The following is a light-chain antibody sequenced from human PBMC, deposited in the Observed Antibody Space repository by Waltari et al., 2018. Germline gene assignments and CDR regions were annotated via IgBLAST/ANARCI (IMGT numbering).Light chain of an antibody. J-gene: IGLJ2*01. V-gene: IGLV2-14*03. CDR2: DVS. CDR1: SSDRGGFNY. Sequence: QAALTPPASVSGAPGQSITHPCPGTSSDRGGFNYFSRYQQHPGKAPKLMIYDVSNRPSGVSNRFSGSKSGNTASLTISGLQAEDEADYYCSSYTSSSTPVVFGGGTKLTVL. CDR3: SSYTSSSTPVV.